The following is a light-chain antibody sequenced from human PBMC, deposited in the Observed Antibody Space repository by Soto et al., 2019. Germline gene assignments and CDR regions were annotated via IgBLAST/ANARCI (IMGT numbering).Light chain of an antibody. J-gene: IGKJ1*01. CDR1: QSVSSN. CDR3: QQYNNWPGT. Sequence: EIVLTQSPGPLSLSPGERATLSFRASQSVSSNLAWYQQKPGQAPRLLIYGASTRATGIPARFSGSGSGTEFTLTISSLQSEDFAVYYCQQYNNWPGTFGQGTKVDIK. CDR2: GAS. V-gene: IGKV3-15*01.